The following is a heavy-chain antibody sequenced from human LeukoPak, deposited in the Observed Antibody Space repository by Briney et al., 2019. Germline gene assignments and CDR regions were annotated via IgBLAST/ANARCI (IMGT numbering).Heavy chain of an antibody. J-gene: IGHJ4*02. D-gene: IGHD2-2*01. CDR2: INHSGST. V-gene: IGHV4-34*01. Sequence: SETLSLTCAVYGGSFSGYYWSWIRQPPGKGLEWIGEINHSGSTNYNPSLKSRVTISVDTSKNQFSLKLSSVTAADTAVYYCARAPIQCSSTSCPLYYFDYWGQGTLVTVSS. CDR1: GGSFSGYY. CDR3: ARAPIQCSSTSCPLYYFDY.